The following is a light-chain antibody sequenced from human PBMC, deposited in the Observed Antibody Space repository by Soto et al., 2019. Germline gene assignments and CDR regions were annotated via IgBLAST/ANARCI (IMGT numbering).Light chain of an antibody. V-gene: IGKV3-11*01. J-gene: IGKJ5*01. Sequence: EIVLTQSPGTLSLSPRERATVSSRASQSVSNYLAWYQHKPGQAPRLLICDASSRATGIPARFSGSGSGKDFTLTTSSLESEDFAIYYCQQRQYWPPIAFGQGTRLEIK. CDR3: QQRQYWPPIA. CDR1: QSVSNY. CDR2: DAS.